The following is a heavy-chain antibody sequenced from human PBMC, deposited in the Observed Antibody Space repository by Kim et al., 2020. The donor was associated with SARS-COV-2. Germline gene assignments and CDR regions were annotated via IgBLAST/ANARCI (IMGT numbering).Heavy chain of an antibody. CDR1: GGSISSYY. Sequence: SETLSLTCTVSGGSISSYYWSWIRQPPGKGLEWIGYIYYSGSTNYNPSLKSRVTISVDTSKNQFSLKLSSVTAADTAVYYCARVNHSGYDLEWFDPWGQGTLVTVSS. D-gene: IGHD5-12*01. CDR3: ARVNHSGYDLEWFDP. J-gene: IGHJ5*02. CDR2: IYYSGST. V-gene: IGHV4-59*01.